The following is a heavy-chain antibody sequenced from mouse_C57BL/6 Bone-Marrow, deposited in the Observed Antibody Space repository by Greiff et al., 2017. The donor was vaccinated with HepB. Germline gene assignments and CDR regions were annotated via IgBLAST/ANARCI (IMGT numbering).Heavy chain of an antibody. J-gene: IGHJ2*01. Sequence: QVQLQQSGAELVRPGASVTLSCKASGYTFTDYEMHWVKQKPVHGLEWIGAIDPETGGTAYNQKFKGKAILTADKSSSTAYMELRGLTSEESAVYYFTSHAYLDYWGQGTTLTVSS. V-gene: IGHV1-15*01. CDR1: GYTFTDYE. CDR3: TSHAYLDY. CDR2: IDPETGGT.